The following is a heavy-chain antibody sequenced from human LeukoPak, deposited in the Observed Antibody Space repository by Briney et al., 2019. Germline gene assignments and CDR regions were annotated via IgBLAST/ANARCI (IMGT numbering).Heavy chain of an antibody. D-gene: IGHD2-2*01. Sequence: PGGSLRLSCAASGFTVSSNYMSWVRQAPGKGLEWVSVIYSGGSTYYADSVKGRFTISRDNSKNTLYLQMHSLRAEDTAVYYCARDASPYRSSTSCYAQWGQGTLVTVSA. CDR3: ARDASPYRSSTSCYAQ. CDR2: IYSGGST. CDR1: GFTVSSNY. J-gene: IGHJ4*02. V-gene: IGHV3-66*01.